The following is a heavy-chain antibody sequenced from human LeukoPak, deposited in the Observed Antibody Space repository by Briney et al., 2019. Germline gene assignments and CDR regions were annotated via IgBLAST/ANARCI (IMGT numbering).Heavy chain of an antibody. J-gene: IGHJ4*02. V-gene: IGHV3-21*04. CDR2: ITSASTSM. CDR3: AKGSGYDTDFDY. Sequence: PGGSLRLSCAASGFDFSGYSMTWVRQGPGKGLEWVSSITSASTSMYYADSVRGRFIISRDNAKNSLYLQMNSLRAEDTAVYYCAKGSGYDTDFDYWGQGTLVTVSS. D-gene: IGHD3-9*01. CDR1: GFDFSGYS.